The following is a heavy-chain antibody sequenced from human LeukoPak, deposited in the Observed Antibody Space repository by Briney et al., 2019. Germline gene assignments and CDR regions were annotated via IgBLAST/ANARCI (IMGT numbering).Heavy chain of an antibody. CDR1: GFTFSSYS. D-gene: IGHD3-22*01. CDR3: ARDYYDSSGYYSGRYFDY. V-gene: IGHV3-21*01. CDR2: ISSSSSYI. Sequence: GGSLRLSCAASGFTFSSYSMNWVRQAPGKGLEWVSSISSSSSYIYYADSVKGRFTISRDNAKNPLYLQMNSLRAEDTAVYCCARDYYDSSGYYSGRYFDYWGQGTLVTVSS. J-gene: IGHJ4*02.